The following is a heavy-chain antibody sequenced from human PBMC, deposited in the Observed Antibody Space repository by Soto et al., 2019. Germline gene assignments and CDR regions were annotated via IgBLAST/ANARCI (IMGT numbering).Heavy chain of an antibody. CDR2: ISGSGGST. Sequence: EVQLLESGGGLVQPGGSLRLSCAASGFTFSSYAMSWVRQAPGKGLEWVSAISGSGGSTYYADSVKGRFTISRDNSKNTLYPQMHSLRAEDTAVYYCAKDSSITIFGVVIPLSAFDIWGQGTMVTVSS. J-gene: IGHJ3*02. CDR3: AKDSSITIFGVVIPLSAFDI. V-gene: IGHV3-23*01. CDR1: GFTFSSYA. D-gene: IGHD3-3*01.